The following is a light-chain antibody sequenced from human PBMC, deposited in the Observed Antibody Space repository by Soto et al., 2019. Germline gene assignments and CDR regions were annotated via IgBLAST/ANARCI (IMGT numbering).Light chain of an antibody. CDR1: QGVSSY. CDR3: QQRSNPFT. V-gene: IGKV3-11*01. Sequence: EIVLTQSPATLSLSPGERATLSCRASQGVSSYLAWYQQKPGQAPRLLIYDASNRATGIPARFSGSGSGTDFTLTISSLEPEDFAVYYCQQRSNPFTFGPGTKVDIK. J-gene: IGKJ3*01. CDR2: DAS.